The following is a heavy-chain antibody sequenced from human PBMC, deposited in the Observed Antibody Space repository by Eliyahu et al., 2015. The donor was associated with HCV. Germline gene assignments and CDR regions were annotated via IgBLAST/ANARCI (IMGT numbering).Heavy chain of an antibody. CDR3: GRAGLPYTLDV. Sequence: EVQLVESGGGLVQPGGSLRLSCAASGFTFSSYWMSWVRLAPGKGLEWVANIKQDGSDKYYMDSVKGRFTMSRDNAKNSVFLQMNSLRAEDTAVYYCGRAGLPYTLDVWGQGTTVTVSS. D-gene: IGHD3/OR15-3a*01. J-gene: IGHJ6*02. V-gene: IGHV3-7*01. CDR1: GFTFSSYW. CDR2: IKQDGSDK.